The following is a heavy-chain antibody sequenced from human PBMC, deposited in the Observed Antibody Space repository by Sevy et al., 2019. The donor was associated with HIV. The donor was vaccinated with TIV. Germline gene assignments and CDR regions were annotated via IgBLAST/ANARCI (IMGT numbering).Heavy chain of an antibody. D-gene: IGHD3-10*01. J-gene: IGHJ3*02. CDR3: ARDSDTGVNDAFDS. V-gene: IGHV3-21*01. Sequence: GGSLRLSCAASGFTFSSYSVNWVRQAPGKGLEWVSSISRSSSYLYYADSVTGRFTISSDHGRTSLYLKMHSLRAGDKAVYYCARDSDTGVNDAFDSWGQGSMVTVSS. CDR1: GFTFSSYS. CDR2: ISRSSSYL.